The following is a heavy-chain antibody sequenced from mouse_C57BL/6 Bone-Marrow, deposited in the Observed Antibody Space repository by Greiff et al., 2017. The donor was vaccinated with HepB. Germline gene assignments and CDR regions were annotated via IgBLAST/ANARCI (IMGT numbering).Heavy chain of an antibody. CDR3: ARHPAGYFDV. CDR1: GFTFGDYG. J-gene: IGHJ1*03. Sequence: EVMLVESGGGLVQPGGSLKLSCAASGFTFGDYGMAWVRQAPRKGPEWVAFISNLAYSIYYADTVTGRFTISRENAKNTLYLEMSSLRSEDTAMYYCARHPAGYFDVWGTGTTVTVSS. V-gene: IGHV5-15*01. CDR2: ISNLAYSI.